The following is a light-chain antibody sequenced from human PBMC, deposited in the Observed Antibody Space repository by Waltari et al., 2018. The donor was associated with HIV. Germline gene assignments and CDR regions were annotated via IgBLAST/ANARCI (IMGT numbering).Light chain of an antibody. V-gene: IGKV3-11*01. CDR2: DAS. CDR1: ASVGSI. Sequence: EIVLTQYPATLSLSPGERATVSCRASASVGSILAWYQQKPGQAPRLLIYDASYMATGSPARFSASGSGTDVTLTVNSLEPEDAAVYFCQQRSDRPRGYSVGPGSRVDIK. CDR3: QQRSDRPRGYS. J-gene: IGKJ2*03.